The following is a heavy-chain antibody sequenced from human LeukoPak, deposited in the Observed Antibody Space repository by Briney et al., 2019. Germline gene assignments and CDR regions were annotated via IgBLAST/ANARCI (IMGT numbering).Heavy chain of an antibody. D-gene: IGHD1-26*01. CDR2: INHSGST. CDR3: ARGLVGATSLPLYYYYMDV. CDR1: GGSISSYY. Sequence: SETLSLTCTVSGGSISSYYWSWIRQPPGKGLEWIGEINHSGSTNYNPSLKSRVTISVDTSKNQFSLKLSSVTAADTAVYYCARGLVGATSLPLYYYYMDVWGKGTTVTVSS. V-gene: IGHV4-34*01. J-gene: IGHJ6*03.